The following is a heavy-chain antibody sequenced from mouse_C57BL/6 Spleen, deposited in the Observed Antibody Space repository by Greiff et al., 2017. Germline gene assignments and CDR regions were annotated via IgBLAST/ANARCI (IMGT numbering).Heavy chain of an antibody. CDR2: INPSTGGT. V-gene: IGHV1-42*01. CDR1: GYSFTGYY. J-gene: IGHJ3*01. CDR3: AREEAQASAWFAY. Sequence: VQLQQSGPELVKPGASVKISCKASGYSFTGYYMNWVKQSPEKSLEWIGEINPSTGGTTYNQKFKAKATLTVDKSSSTAYMQLKSLTSEDSAVYYCAREEAQASAWFAYWGQGTLVTVSA. D-gene: IGHD3-2*02.